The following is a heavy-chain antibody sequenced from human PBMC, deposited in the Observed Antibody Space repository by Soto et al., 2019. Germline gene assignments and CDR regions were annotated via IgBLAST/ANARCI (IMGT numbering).Heavy chain of an antibody. V-gene: IGHV3-30-3*01. CDR3: ARVYYDSSGYYYVPSDPYGMDV. CDR2: ISYDGSNK. Sequence: GGSLRLSCEASGFTFSRVSMNWVRQVPGKGLEWVAVISYDGSNKYYADSVKGRFTISRDNSKNTLYLQMNSLRAEDTAVYYCARVYYDSSGYYYVPSDPYGMDVWGQGTTVTVSS. D-gene: IGHD3-22*01. CDR1: GFTFSRVS. J-gene: IGHJ6*02.